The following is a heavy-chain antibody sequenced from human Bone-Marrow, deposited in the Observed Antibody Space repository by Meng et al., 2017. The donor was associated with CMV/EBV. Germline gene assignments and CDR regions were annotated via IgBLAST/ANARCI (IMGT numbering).Heavy chain of an antibody. J-gene: IGHJ4*02. CDR1: GGSFSGYY. Sequence: SLTCAVYGGSFSGYYWSWIRQPPGKGLEWIGEINHSGSTNYNPSLKSRVTISVDTSKNQFSLKLSSVTAADTAVYYCARGIVRGYSYGEPFDYWGQGTLVTVSS. V-gene: IGHV4-34*01. D-gene: IGHD5-18*01. CDR3: ARGIVRGYSYGEPFDY. CDR2: INHSGST.